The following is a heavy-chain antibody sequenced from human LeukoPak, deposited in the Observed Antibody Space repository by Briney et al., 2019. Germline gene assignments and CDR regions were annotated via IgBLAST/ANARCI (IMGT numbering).Heavy chain of an antibody. Sequence: SQTLSLTCTVSGGSISSGSYYWSWIRQPAGKGLEWIGRIYTSGSTNYNPSLKSRVTISVDTSKNQFSLKLSSVTAADTAVYYCARVGLNYYDSSGYYYVYAFDIWGQGTMVTVSS. D-gene: IGHD3-22*01. CDR1: GGSISSGSYY. CDR3: ARVGLNYYDSSGYYYVYAFDI. J-gene: IGHJ3*02. CDR2: IYTSGST. V-gene: IGHV4-61*02.